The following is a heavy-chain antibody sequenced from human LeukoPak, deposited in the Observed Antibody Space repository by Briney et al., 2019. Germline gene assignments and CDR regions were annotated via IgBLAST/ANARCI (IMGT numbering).Heavy chain of an antibody. CDR1: GFSFINFG. CDR2: IRYDGSNK. V-gene: IGHV3-30*02. CDR3: AGKVPFDP. J-gene: IGHJ5*02. D-gene: IGHD3-10*01. Sequence: GGSLRLSCAASGFSFINFGMHWVRQAPGKGLEWVAFIRYDGSNKYYADSVKGRFTISRDNSKNTLYLQMNSLRAEDTAVYYCAGKVPFDPWGQGTLVTVSS.